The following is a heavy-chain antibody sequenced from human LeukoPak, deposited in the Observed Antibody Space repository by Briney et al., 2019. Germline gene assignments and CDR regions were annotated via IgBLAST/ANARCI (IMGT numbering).Heavy chain of an antibody. J-gene: IGHJ5*02. CDR1: GYTFTSYW. Sequence: GESLKISCNGSGYTFTSYWIGWVRQMPGKGLEWMGIILPGDSDTRYSPSFKGQVTMSVDKSISTACLQWSSLKASDTAMYYCARQYYETLTGPNWFDAWGQGTLVTVSS. CDR3: ARQYYETLTGPNWFDA. D-gene: IGHD3-9*01. CDR2: ILPGDSDT. V-gene: IGHV5-51*01.